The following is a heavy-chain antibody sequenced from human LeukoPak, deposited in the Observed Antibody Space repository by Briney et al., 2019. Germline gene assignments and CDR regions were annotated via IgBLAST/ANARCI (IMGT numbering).Heavy chain of an antibody. V-gene: IGHV1-69*06. Sequence: SVKVSCKASGGTFSSYAISWVRQAPGQGLEWMGGFIPIFGTANYTQKFQCRVTMTADKSTGRAYIELSSLRSEDTAVYYYTRVVATPGGVYYYYYYMDVWGKGTTVTVSS. CDR3: TRVVATPGGVYYYYYYMDV. J-gene: IGHJ6*03. CDR2: FIPIFGTA. D-gene: IGHD5-12*01. CDR1: GGTFSSYA.